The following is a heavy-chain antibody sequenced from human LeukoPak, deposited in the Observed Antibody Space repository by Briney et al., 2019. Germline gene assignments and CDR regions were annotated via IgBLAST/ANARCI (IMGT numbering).Heavy chain of an antibody. V-gene: IGHV3-48*04. CDR2: ISSSSSTI. CDR1: GFTFSSYS. D-gene: IGHD6-13*01. Sequence: GGSLRLSCAASGFTFSSYSMNWVRQAPGKGLEWVSYISSSSSTIYYADSVKGRFTISRDNAKNSLYLQMNSLRAEDTAVYYCARGASSSWYMDWFDPWGQGTLVAVSS. J-gene: IGHJ5*02. CDR3: ARGASSSWYMDWFDP.